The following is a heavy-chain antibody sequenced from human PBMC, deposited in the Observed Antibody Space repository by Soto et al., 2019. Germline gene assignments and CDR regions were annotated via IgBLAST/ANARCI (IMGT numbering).Heavy chain of an antibody. Sequence: EVQLLESGGGLVQPGGSLRLSCAASGFTFSSYAMRWVRQAPGKGLEWVSAVSGSGGSTYYADSVKGRFTISRDNYKTTLYLQMNSLRAEDTAVYYCARRGPGTYFDYWGQGTLVTVSS. CDR1: GFTFSSYA. V-gene: IGHV3-23*01. CDR3: ARRGPGTYFDY. D-gene: IGHD6-13*01. J-gene: IGHJ4*02. CDR2: VSGSGGST.